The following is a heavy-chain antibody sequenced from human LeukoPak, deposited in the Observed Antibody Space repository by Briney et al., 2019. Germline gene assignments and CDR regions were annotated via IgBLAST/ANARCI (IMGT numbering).Heavy chain of an antibody. CDR3: ARDRAYAFDN. CDR2: ISSSGSAI. CDR1: RFRFSSYE. Sequence: PGGSLRLSCAASRFRFSSYEMNWARQAPGKGLEWVSYISSSGSAIYYADSVKGRFTISRDNTKNSVYLQMNSLRDEDTAVYYCARDRAYAFDNWGQGTMVTVSS. J-gene: IGHJ3*02. V-gene: IGHV3-48*03. D-gene: IGHD3-10*01.